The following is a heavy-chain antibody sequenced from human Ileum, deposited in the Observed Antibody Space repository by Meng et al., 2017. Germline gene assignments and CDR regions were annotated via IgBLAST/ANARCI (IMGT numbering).Heavy chain of an antibody. D-gene: IGHD4-23*01. CDR2: ISHSGIT. CDR1: RGAIISVTY. J-gene: IGHJ4*02. CDR3: ARHGGYYQGF. Sequence: QVPLKGASRGRVHPACSPYLTSVVSRGAIISVTYWSWVRLPPGKGLEWSWQISHSGITFYNPSLKSRVTMSVDKSKSQFSLMLTSVTAADTAVYYCARHGGYYQGFWGQGTLVTVSS. V-gene: IGHV4-4*02.